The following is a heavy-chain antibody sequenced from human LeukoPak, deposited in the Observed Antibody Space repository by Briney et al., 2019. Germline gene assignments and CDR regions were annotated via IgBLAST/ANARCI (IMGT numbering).Heavy chain of an antibody. D-gene: IGHD3-9*01. J-gene: IGHJ6*02. CDR2: ISYDGSNK. CDR1: GFTSSSYA. CDR3: ARGVDILTGSLGGMDV. Sequence: GRSLRLSCAASGFTSSSYAMHWVRQAPGKGLEWVAVISYDGSNKYYADSVKGRFTISRDNSKNTLYLQMNSLRAEDTAVYYCARGVDILTGSLGGMDVWGQGTTVTVSS. V-gene: IGHV3-30*04.